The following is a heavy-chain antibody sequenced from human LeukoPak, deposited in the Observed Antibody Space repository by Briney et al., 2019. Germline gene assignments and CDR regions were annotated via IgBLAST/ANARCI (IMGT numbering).Heavy chain of an antibody. V-gene: IGHV4-39*07. CDR3: ARLKATVSIHAYFDY. CDR1: GGSISSSSYY. CDR2: IYYSGST. Sequence: PSETLSLTCTVSGGSISSSSYYWGWIRQPPGKGLEWIGSIYYSGSTYYNPSLKSRVTISVDTSKNQFSLELSSVTAADTAVYYCARLKATVSIHAYFDYWGQGTLVTVSS. J-gene: IGHJ4*02. D-gene: IGHD4-17*01.